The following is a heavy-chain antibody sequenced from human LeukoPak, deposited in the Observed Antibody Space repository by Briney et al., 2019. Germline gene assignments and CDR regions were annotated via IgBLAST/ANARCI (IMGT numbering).Heavy chain of an antibody. D-gene: IGHD3-22*01. CDR1: GGSFSGYY. Sequence: SETLSLTCAVYGGSFSGYYWGWIRQPPGKGLEWIGEINHSGSTNYNPSLKSRVTISVDTSKNQFSLKLSSVTAADTAVYYCARHARRKTYDSSGPSYGYWGQGTLVTVSS. V-gene: IGHV4-34*01. CDR2: INHSGST. J-gene: IGHJ4*02. CDR3: ARHARRKTYDSSGPSYGY.